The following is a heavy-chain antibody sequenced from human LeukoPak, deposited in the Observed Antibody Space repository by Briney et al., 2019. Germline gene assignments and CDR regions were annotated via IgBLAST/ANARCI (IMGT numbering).Heavy chain of an antibody. CDR2: IYFSGST. CDR3: ARDLQGNSDY. Sequence: SETLSLTCTVSGYSINSGYYWGWIRQPPGKGLEWIGYIYFSGSTNYNPSLKSRVTISVDTSKNQFSLKLSSVTAADTAVYYCARDLQGNSDYWGQGTLVTVSS. V-gene: IGHV4-38-2*02. D-gene: IGHD4-23*01. J-gene: IGHJ4*02. CDR1: GYSINSGYY.